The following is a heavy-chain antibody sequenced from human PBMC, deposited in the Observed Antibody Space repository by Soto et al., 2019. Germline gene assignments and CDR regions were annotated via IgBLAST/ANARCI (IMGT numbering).Heavy chain of an antibody. CDR1: GYTFTSYG. J-gene: IGHJ4*02. Sequence: QVQLVQSGAEVKKPGASVKVSCKASGYTFTSYGISWVRQAPGQGLEWMGWISAYNGNTNYAQKLQGRVTMTTDTSTRTAYMELRSLRSDDTAVYYCARAPASGGWLKSSDYWGQGTLVTVSS. CDR2: ISAYNGNT. D-gene: IGHD6-19*01. CDR3: ARAPASGGWLKSSDY. V-gene: IGHV1-18*01.